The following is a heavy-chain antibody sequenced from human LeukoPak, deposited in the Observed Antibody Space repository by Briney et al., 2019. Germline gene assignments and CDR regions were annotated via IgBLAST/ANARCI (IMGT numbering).Heavy chain of an antibody. CDR3: ARDGGYGSGSYYNVGVDY. J-gene: IGHJ4*02. D-gene: IGHD3-10*01. CDR1: GYTFTSYG. V-gene: IGHV1-18*01. CDR2: INVYNGDT. Sequence: ASVKASCKACGYTFTSYGISWVRQAPGQGLEWMAWINVYNGDTYYAQKFQGRVTMTTDTSTSTAYMELRSLRADDTAVYYCARDGGYGSGSYYNVGVDYWGQGTLVTVSS.